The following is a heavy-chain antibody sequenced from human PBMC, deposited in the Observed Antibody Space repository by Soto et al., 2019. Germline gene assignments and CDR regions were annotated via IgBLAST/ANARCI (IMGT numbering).Heavy chain of an antibody. J-gene: IGHJ6*03. CDR2: ISASNGDT. Sequence: QVQLVQSGAEVKKPGASVKVSCKASGYSFTSHGISWVRQAPGQGLEWMAWISASNGDTNYAQKFQGRVTVTTDTPTSTGYLELRSLRSEDTAVYYCARIVRGSNIDYYHDMDVWGKGTTVTVSS. D-gene: IGHD3-10*02. V-gene: IGHV1-18*01. CDR3: ARIVRGSNIDYYHDMDV. CDR1: GYSFTSHG.